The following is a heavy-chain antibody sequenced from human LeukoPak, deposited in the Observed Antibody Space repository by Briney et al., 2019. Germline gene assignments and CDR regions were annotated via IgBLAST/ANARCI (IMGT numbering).Heavy chain of an antibody. Sequence: SETLSLTCTVSGGSVSSGSYYWSWIRQPPGKGLEWIGYIYYSGSTNYNPSLKSRVTISVDTSKNQFSLKLSSVTAADTAVYYCARDSRTRWFGESNWFDPWGQGTLVTVSS. D-gene: IGHD3-10*01. V-gene: IGHV4-61*01. CDR3: ARDSRTRWFGESNWFDP. CDR1: GGSVSSGSYY. CDR2: IYYSGST. J-gene: IGHJ5*02.